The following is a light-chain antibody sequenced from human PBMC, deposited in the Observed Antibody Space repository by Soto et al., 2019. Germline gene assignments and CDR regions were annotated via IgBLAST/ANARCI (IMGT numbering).Light chain of an antibody. Sequence: DIVMTQSPLSLPVTPGEPASISCRSSQSLLHSNGYNYLDWYLQKPGQSPQLLIYLGSNRASGVPDRFSGSGSGTDFTLKISSVEVEDVGVYYCMQGLQTVTFGQGTKLEIK. V-gene: IGKV2-28*01. J-gene: IGKJ2*01. CDR2: LGS. CDR1: QSLLHSNGYNY. CDR3: MQGLQTVT.